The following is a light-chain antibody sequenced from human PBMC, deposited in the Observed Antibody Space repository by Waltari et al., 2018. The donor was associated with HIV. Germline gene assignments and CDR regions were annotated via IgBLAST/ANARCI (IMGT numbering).Light chain of an antibody. J-gene: IGKJ1*01. V-gene: IGKV3-15*01. CDR1: RSVSSN. Sequence: EIVMTQSPATLSVSPGERATLSCRASRSVSSNLAWYQQKPGQAPRLLIYGTSTRATGIPARVSGSGSGTEFTLTISSLQSEDFAAYYCQQYYNWPRTFGQGTKVEIK. CDR2: GTS. CDR3: QQYYNWPRT.